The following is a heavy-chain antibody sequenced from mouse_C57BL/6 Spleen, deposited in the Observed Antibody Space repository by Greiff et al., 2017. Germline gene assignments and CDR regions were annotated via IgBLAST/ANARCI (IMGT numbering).Heavy chain of an antibody. CDR2: IYPGDGDT. CDR1: GYAFSSSW. V-gene: IGHV1-82*01. J-gene: IGHJ3*01. CDR3: ARSQRGPAD. D-gene: IGHD4-1*02. Sequence: VQLQQSGPELVKPGASVKISCKASGYAFSSSWMDWVKQRPGKGLEWIGRIYPGDGDTNYNGKFKGKATLTADKSSSTAYMQLSSLTSEDSAVYFGARSQRGPADWGQGTLVTVSA.